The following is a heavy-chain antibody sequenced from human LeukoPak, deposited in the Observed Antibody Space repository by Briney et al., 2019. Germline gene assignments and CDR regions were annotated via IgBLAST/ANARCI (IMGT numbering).Heavy chain of an antibody. CDR1: GGSFSGYY. J-gene: IGHJ1*01. CDR2: IRGNGVTT. D-gene: IGHD3-16*01. Sequence: ETLSLTCAVYGGSFSGYYWSWVRQAPGKGLEWVSGIRGNGVTTYYADSVKGRFTISRDNSKNTLYLQMSSLGAEDTAVYFCAKDDAWGRYQDWGQGTLVTVSS. V-gene: IGHV3-23*01. CDR3: AKDDAWGRYQD.